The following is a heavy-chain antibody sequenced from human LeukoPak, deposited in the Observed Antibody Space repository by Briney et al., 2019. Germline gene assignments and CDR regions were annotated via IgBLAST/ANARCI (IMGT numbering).Heavy chain of an antibody. D-gene: IGHD1-14*01. CDR1: GYTFTSYY. Sequence: ASVKVSCXASGYTFTSYYMHWVRQAPGQGLEWMGIINPSGGSTSYAQKFQGRVTMTRDTSTSTVYMELSSLRSEDTAVYYCARQVTTGGFDYWGQGTLVTVSS. CDR3: ARQVTTGGFDY. CDR2: INPSGGST. J-gene: IGHJ4*02. V-gene: IGHV1-46*01.